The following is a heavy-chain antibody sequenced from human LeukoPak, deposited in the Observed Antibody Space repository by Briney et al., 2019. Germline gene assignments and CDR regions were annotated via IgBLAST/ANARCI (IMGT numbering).Heavy chain of an antibody. D-gene: IGHD5-18*01. Sequence: GGSLRLSCAASGFTFSSYNMNWVRQAPGKGLEWVSSITSSSSYIYYADSVKGRFTISRDNAKNSLYLQMNSLRAEDTAVYYCARADTRDDAFDIWGQGTMVTVSS. CDR3: ARADTRDDAFDI. V-gene: IGHV3-21*01. J-gene: IGHJ3*02. CDR2: ITSSSSYI. CDR1: GFTFSSYN.